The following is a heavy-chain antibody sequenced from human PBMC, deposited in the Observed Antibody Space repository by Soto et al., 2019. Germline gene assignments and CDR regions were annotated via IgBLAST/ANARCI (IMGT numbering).Heavy chain of an antibody. D-gene: IGHD7-27*01. Sequence: QVRLQESGPGVVKTSQTLSLICTISGGSISSGGFYWTWIRQHPGKGLEWIGFRSHSGTAYYNPSLRSRVTMSVDTSEHQFSLKVNSVTAAVTVMYYCGRINWAWAFDTWGRGTMVFVSS. CDR1: GGSISSGGFY. CDR2: RSHSGTA. CDR3: GRINWAWAFDT. V-gene: IGHV4-31*03. J-gene: IGHJ3*02.